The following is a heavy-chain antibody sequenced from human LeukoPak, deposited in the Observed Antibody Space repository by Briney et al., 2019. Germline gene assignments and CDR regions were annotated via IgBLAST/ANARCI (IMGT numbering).Heavy chain of an antibody. CDR2: MNPNSGNT. Sequence: ASVKVSCKASGYTFTSYDINWVRQATGQGLEWMGWMNPNSGNTGYAQKFQGRVTMTTDTSTSTAYMELRSLRSDDTAVYYCARARKQWLDKGDWFDPWGQGTLVTVSS. CDR3: ARARKQWLDKGDWFDP. D-gene: IGHD6-19*01. J-gene: IGHJ5*02. V-gene: IGHV1-8*01. CDR1: GYTFTSYD.